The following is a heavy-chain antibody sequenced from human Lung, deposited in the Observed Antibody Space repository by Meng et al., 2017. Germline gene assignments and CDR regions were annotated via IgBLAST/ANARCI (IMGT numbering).Heavy chain of an antibody. CDR1: GGSFSDYY. J-gene: IGHJ4*02. V-gene: IGHV4-34*01. CDR2: INHSGST. D-gene: IGHD4-11*01. Sequence: VRVPQWGAGLLKPSENLSLTCVVAGGSFSDYYWSWIRQPPGKGLEWIGEINHSGSTNYNPSLESRATISVDTSQNNLSLKLSSVTAADSAVYYCARGPTTMAHDFDYWGQGTLVTVSS. CDR3: ARGPTTMAHDFDY.